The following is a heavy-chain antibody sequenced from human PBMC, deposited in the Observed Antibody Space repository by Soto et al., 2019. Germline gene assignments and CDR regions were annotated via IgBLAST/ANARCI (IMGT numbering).Heavy chain of an antibody. CDR3: ARDGVGYDRWLAPFDY. CDR2: INSDGSST. J-gene: IGHJ4*02. CDR1: GFTFSSYW. V-gene: IGHV3-74*01. Sequence: GGSLRLSCAASGFTFSSYWMHWVRQAPGKGLVWVSRINSDGSSTSYADSVKGRFTISRDNAKNTLYLQMNSLRAEDTAVYYCARDGVGYDRWLAPFDYWGQGTLVTVSS. D-gene: IGHD6-19*01.